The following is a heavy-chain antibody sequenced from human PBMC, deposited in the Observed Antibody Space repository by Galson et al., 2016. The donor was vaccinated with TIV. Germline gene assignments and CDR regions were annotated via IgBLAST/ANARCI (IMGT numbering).Heavy chain of an antibody. J-gene: IGHJ4*02. V-gene: IGHV3-23*01. CDR2: ITGSGAYT. CDR1: GFTFSNYN. Sequence: SLRLSCAASGFTFSNYNMNWVRQAPGKGLEWVSGITGSGAYTYYGDSVKGRFTISRDNPKNTLYLQMNSLRAEDTAVYYCAKVRDLSGYSIVSFDHWGQGILVTVSS. CDR3: AKVRDLSGYSIVSFDH. D-gene: IGHD3-3*01.